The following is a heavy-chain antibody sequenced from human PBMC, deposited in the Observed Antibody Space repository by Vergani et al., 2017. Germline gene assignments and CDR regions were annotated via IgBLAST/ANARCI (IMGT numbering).Heavy chain of an antibody. D-gene: IGHD3-10*01. V-gene: IGHV4-39*01. CDR1: GGSITSSSYY. CDR3: ARHGGSGNFYHLFDS. Sequence: QLHLQESGPGLVKPSETLSLTCTVSGGSITSSSYYWGWIRQPPGKGLEWIGNIYHSGGAYYNPSLKGRVTISVDTSKNQFSLEVTSVTAADTAIYFCARHGGSGNFYHLFDSWGQGTLVTVSS. J-gene: IGHJ4*02. CDR2: IYHSGGA.